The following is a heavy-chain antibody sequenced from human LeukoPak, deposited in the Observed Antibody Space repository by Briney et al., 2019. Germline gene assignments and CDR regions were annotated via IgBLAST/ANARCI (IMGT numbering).Heavy chain of an antibody. Sequence: PSETLSLTCTVSGGSISSYYWNWIRQPPGKGLEWIGYIYYSGSTNYNPSLKSRVTISVDTSKNQFSLKLSSVTAADTAVYYCARGRITMVRGVISLFDYWGQGTLVTVSS. J-gene: IGHJ4*02. CDR1: GGSISSYY. D-gene: IGHD3-10*01. V-gene: IGHV4-59*01. CDR3: ARGRITMVRGVISLFDY. CDR2: IYYSGST.